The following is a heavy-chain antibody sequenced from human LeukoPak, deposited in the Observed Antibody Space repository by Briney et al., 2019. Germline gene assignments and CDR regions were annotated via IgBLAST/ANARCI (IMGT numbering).Heavy chain of an antibody. CDR3: ARDPTHYLRYGHFDY. V-gene: IGHV4-38-2*02. CDR1: GDSISSGNF. D-gene: IGHD3-9*01. Sequence: PSETLSLTCIVSGDSISSGNFWGWIRQPPGKGLDYIGNIDHRGNTYYNPSLKSRLTISVDTSRNQFSLRLSSVTAADTAVYYCARDPTHYLRYGHFDYWGQGTLVTVSS. CDR2: IDHRGNT. J-gene: IGHJ4*02.